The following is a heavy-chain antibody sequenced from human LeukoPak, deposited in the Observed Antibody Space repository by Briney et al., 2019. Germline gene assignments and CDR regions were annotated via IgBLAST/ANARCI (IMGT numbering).Heavy chain of an antibody. D-gene: IGHD3-10*01. V-gene: IGHV1-3*01. Sequence: ASVKVSCKASGYTFTNYAIHWVRQAPGQSLEWMGQINGGLENTKYSQRFLGRVTITRDISANTAYMELSSLTSEDAAVYYCARAEVLLSYGHNKHCLDVWGQGTTVTVSS. J-gene: IGHJ6*02. CDR2: INGGLENT. CDR3: ARAEVLLSYGHNKHCLDV. CDR1: GYTFTNYA.